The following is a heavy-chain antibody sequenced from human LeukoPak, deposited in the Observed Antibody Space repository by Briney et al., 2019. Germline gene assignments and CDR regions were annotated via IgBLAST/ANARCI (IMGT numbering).Heavy chain of an antibody. CDR3: ARGAEAVAMDV. D-gene: IGHD6-19*01. CDR1: GFTFSSYA. V-gene: IGHV3-64*01. Sequence: GGSLRLSCAASGFTFSSYAMHWVRQASGKGLEYVSAISSNGGSTYYANSVKGRFTISRDNSKNTLYLQMGSLRAEDMAVYYCARGAEAVAMDVWGQGTTVTVSS. CDR2: ISSNGGST. J-gene: IGHJ6*02.